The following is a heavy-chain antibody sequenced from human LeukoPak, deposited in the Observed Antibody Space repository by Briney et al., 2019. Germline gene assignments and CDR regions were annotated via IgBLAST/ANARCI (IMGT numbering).Heavy chain of an antibody. CDR1: GFTFSSYW. Sequence: PGGSLTLSCAASGFTFSSYWMSWVRQAPGKGLEWVANIKQDGSEKYYVDSVKGRLTISRDNAKNSLYLQMNSLRAEDTAVYYCARDLFIEVVPAAMGYWGQGTLVTVSS. CDR2: IKQDGSEK. CDR3: ARDLFIEVVPAAMGY. D-gene: IGHD2-2*01. V-gene: IGHV3-7*01. J-gene: IGHJ4*02.